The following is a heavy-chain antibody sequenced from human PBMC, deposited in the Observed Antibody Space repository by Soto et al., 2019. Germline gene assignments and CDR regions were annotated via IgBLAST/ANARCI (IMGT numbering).Heavy chain of an antibody. Sequence: QVQLVQSGAEVKKPGASVKVSCKASGYDFSSYGISWARQAPGQGLVWMGWISASNGNRDYAQQFQGRVTMTSDTARTTAYMELRSLRSDDTAVYYCVRDPQRDDYWGQGTLGNVSS. CDR3: VRDPQRDDY. CDR2: ISASNGNR. D-gene: IGHD2-2*01. V-gene: IGHV1-18*04. CDR1: GYDFSSYG. J-gene: IGHJ4*02.